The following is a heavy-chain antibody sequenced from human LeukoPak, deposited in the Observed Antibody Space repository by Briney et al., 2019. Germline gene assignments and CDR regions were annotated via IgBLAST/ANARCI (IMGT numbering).Heavy chain of an antibody. V-gene: IGHV3-66*01. J-gene: IGHJ3*02. D-gene: IGHD3-22*01. CDR1: GFTVSSNY. CDR2: IYSGGST. Sequence: GWSLRLSCAASGFTVSSNYMSWVRQAPGKGLEWVSVIYSGGSTYYADSVKGRFTISRDNSKNTLYLQMNSLRAEDTAVYYCARGDDSSFDAFDIWGQGTMVTVSS. CDR3: ARGDDSSFDAFDI.